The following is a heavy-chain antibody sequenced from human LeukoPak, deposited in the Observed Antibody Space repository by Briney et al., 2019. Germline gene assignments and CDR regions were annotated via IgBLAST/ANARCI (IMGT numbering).Heavy chain of an antibody. J-gene: IGHJ5*02. CDR1: GFTFSSYA. Sequence: GSLRLSCAASGFTFSSYAMSWVRQAPGKGLEWVSAISGSGGSTYYADSVKGRFTISRDNSKNTLYLQMNSLRAEDTAVYYCAKGTNSVAYYDFWSGYYLNWFDPWGQGTLVTVSS. V-gene: IGHV3-23*01. D-gene: IGHD3-3*01. CDR3: AKGTNSVAYYDFWSGYYLNWFDP. CDR2: ISGSGGST.